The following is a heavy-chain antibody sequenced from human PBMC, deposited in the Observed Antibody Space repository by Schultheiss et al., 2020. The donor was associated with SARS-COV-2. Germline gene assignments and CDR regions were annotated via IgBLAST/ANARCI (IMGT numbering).Heavy chain of an antibody. D-gene: IGHD6-19*01. CDR3: ASGRVPDYLDV. V-gene: IGHV4-59*01. J-gene: IGHJ6*03. CDR2: IYSSGST. CDR1: GGSIRSYY. Sequence: SETLSLTCSVSGGSIRSYYWSWIRQPPGKGLEWIGYIYSSGSTNYNPSLKSRVTISVDTSKNQFSLKLTSVTAADTATYYCASGRVPDYLDVWGKGTTVTVSS.